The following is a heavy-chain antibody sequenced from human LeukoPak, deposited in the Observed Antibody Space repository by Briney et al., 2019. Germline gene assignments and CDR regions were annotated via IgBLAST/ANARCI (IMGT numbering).Heavy chain of an antibody. V-gene: IGHV4-59*01. Sequence: PSETLSLTCSVSGGSFCGDYWGWIRQPPGKGLEWIGYIYYSGSTNYNPSLKSRVTISVDTSKNQFSLKLSSVTAADTAVYYCAREVLGGYNNWFDPWGQGTLVTVSS. CDR3: AREVLGGYNNWFDP. CDR2: IYYSGST. CDR1: GGSFCGDY. D-gene: IGHD5-12*01. J-gene: IGHJ5*02.